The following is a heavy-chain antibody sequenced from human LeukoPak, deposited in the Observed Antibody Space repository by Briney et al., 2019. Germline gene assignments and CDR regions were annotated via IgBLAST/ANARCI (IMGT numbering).Heavy chain of an antibody. J-gene: IGHJ6*03. CDR3: ARAKTSYCSSTSCYAVGDYYYYYYMDV. CDR2: IYTSGST. V-gene: IGHV4-4*07. Sequence: SETLSLTCTVSGGSISSYYWSWIRQPAGKGLEWIGRIYTSGSTNYNPSLKSRVIMSVDTSKNQFSLKLSSVTAADTAVYYCARAKTSYCSSTSCYAVGDYYYYYYMDVWGKGTTVTVSS. D-gene: IGHD2-2*01. CDR1: GGSISSYY.